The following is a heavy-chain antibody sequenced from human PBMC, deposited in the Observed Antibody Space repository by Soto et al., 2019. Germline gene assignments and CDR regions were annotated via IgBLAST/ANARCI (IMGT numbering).Heavy chain of an antibody. Sequence: EVQLLESGGGLVQPGGSLRLSCAASGFTFSSYAMSWVRQAPGKGLEWVSAISGSGGSTYYADSVKGRFTISRDNSKNTLYLQMNSLRAEDTVVYYCAKASGVWGSYRYLRDWGQGTLVTVSS. CDR1: GFTFSSYA. CDR2: ISGSGGST. J-gene: IGHJ4*02. CDR3: AKASGVWGSYRYLRD. D-gene: IGHD3-16*02. V-gene: IGHV3-23*01.